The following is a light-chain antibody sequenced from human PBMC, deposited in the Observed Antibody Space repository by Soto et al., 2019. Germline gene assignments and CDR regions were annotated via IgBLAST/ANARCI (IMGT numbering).Light chain of an antibody. J-gene: IGKJ5*01. V-gene: IGKV1-5*01. CDR2: DAY. CDR1: QSISSW. CDR3: QQYNSYSIT. Sequence: DMQMTQSPSTLSASVGDRLTITCRASQSISSWLAWYQQKPGKAPKLLIYDAYSLESGVPSRFSGSGSGTEFTLTISSLQPDDFATYYCQQYNSYSITVGQGTRLEIK.